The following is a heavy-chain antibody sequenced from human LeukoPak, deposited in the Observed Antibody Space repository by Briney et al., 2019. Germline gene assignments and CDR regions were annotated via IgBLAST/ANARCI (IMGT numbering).Heavy chain of an antibody. D-gene: IGHD3-22*01. V-gene: IGHV4-34*01. Sequence: SETLSLTCAVYGGSFSGYYWSWIRQPPGKGLEWIGEINHSGSTNYNPSLKSRVTISVDTSKNQFSLKLSSVTAADTAVYYCAREYSSGYFDYWGQGTLVTVSS. CDR3: AREYSSGYFDY. CDR1: GGSFSGYY. J-gene: IGHJ4*02. CDR2: INHSGST.